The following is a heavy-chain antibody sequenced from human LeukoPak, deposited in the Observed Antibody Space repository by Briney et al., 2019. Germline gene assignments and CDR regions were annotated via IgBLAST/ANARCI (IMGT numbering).Heavy chain of an antibody. CDR2: ISSSGTSK. J-gene: IGHJ4*02. CDR1: GFTFNTYG. Sequence: PGGSLRLSCVASGFTFNTYGMNWVRQAPGKGLEWVASISSSGTSKYSAGSLKGRFTISRDNARNSLYLQMNSLRVEDTAVYYCARATQQWLVKLDYWGQGILVTVSS. CDR3: ARATQQWLVKLDY. D-gene: IGHD6-19*01. V-gene: IGHV3-21*04.